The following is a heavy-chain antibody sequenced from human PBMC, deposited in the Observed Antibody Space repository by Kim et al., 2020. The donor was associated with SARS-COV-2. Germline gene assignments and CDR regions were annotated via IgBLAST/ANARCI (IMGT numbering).Heavy chain of an antibody. CDR3: AKDHDTAMGFDY. CDR1: GFTFSSFY. D-gene: IGHD5-18*01. CDR2: ISGCGGVS. V-gene: IGHV3-23*01. J-gene: IGHJ4*02. Sequence: GGSLRLSCAASGFTFSSFYLSWVRQAPGKGLEWLSHISGCGGVSKYADAVKGRFTISRDNSKNTLYLQMNSLGAEDTAIYYCAKDHDTAMGFDYWGQGTLVAISS.